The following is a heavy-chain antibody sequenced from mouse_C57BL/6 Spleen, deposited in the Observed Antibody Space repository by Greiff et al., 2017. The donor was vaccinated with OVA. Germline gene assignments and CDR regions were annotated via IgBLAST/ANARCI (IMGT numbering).Heavy chain of an antibody. CDR2: ISSGGSYT. CDR1: GFTFSSYG. V-gene: IGHV5-6*01. Sequence: EVQLQQSGGDLVKPGGSLKLSCAASGFTFSSYGMSWVRQTPDKRLEWVATISSGGSYTYYPDSVKGRFTISRDNAKKTLYLQMSSQYSEDTAIDYYARHKHYAMDYWGQGTSVTVSS. CDR3: ARHKHYAMDY. J-gene: IGHJ4*01.